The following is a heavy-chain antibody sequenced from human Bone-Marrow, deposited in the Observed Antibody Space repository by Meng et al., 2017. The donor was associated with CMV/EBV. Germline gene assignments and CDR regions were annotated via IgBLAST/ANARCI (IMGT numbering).Heavy chain of an antibody. CDR2: IKQDGSEK. D-gene: IGHD6-6*01. CDR1: GFTFSSYW. J-gene: IGHJ4*02. Sequence: GGSLRLSCAASGFTFSSYWMSWVRQAPGKGLEWVANIKQDGSEKYYVDSVKGRFTISRDNSKNTLYLQMNSLRAEDTAVYYCAKGSSPLLRYYFDYWGQGTLVTVSS. V-gene: IGHV3-7*01. CDR3: AKGSSPLLRYYFDY.